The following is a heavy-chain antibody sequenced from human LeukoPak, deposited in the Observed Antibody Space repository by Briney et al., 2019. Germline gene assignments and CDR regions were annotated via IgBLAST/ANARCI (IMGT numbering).Heavy chain of an antibody. CDR3: ARGSGWYPH. D-gene: IGHD6-19*01. CDR1: GGSVGSNY. J-gene: IGHJ1*01. V-gene: IGHV4-59*02. Sequence: SETLSLTCSVSGGSVGSNYWSWVRQPPGEGREWMGYISYGVDTKYNPSLKSRLSMSVDTSKNQCSLMLTSVPAADTAVYYCARGSGWYPHWGQGTLVTVSS. CDR2: ISYGVDT.